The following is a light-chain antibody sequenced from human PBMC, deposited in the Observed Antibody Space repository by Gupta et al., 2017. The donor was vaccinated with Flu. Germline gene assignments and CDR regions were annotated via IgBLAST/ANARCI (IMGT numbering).Light chain of an antibody. CDR2: GNS. J-gene: IGLJ1*01. V-gene: IGLV1-40*01. CDR3: QSYDSSLSGSRV. CDR1: SSNIGAGYD. Sequence: QSVLTQPPSVSGAPGQRVTISCTGSSSNIGAGYDVHWSQQLPGTAPKLLIYGNSNRPSGVPDRFSGSNSGTSASLAITGLQAEDEADYYCQSYDSSLSGSRVFGTGTKVTVL.